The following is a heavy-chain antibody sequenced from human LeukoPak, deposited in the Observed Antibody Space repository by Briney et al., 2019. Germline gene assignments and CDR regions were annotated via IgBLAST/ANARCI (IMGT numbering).Heavy chain of an antibody. D-gene: IGHD2-21*01. Sequence: ASVKVSCKASGYTFTDYYMHWVRQAPGQGLEWMGWINPNSGGTNYAQKFQGRVIMTRDTSISTAYMELSSLRSDDTAVYYCARVPGTYHYWGQGTLVTVSS. CDR3: ARVPGTYHY. CDR2: INPNSGGT. J-gene: IGHJ4*02. CDR1: GYTFTDYY. V-gene: IGHV1-2*02.